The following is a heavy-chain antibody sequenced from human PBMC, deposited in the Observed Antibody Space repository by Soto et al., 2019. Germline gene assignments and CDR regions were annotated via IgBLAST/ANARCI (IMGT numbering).Heavy chain of an antibody. CDR2: IYYSGKT. V-gene: IGHV4-39*01. D-gene: IGHD3-3*01. J-gene: IGHJ4*02. CDR1: GGSISSNGHY. CDR3: ARQNGGLRPNFDS. Sequence: ETLSLTCTVSGGSISSNGHYWGWIRQPPGKGLEWIGTIYYSGKTYYNPSLKSRVIISVDTSTNQFSLKVSSVTAADTAVYYCARQNGGLRPNFDSWGQGTLVTVS.